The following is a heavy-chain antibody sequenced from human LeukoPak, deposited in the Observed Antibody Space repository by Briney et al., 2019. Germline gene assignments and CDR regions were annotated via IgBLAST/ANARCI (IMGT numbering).Heavy chain of an antibody. D-gene: IGHD5-24*01. CDR1: EFTFSSHA. V-gene: IGHV3-23*01. J-gene: IGHJ4*02. CDR3: ARDVGDGYNPIYYFDY. CDR2: ISGSGTGT. Sequence: GGSLRLSCAASEFTFSSHAMSWVRQAPGKGLEWVSTISGSGTGTYYADSVKGRFTISRDNSKNTLYLQMNSLRAEDTAVYYCARDVGDGYNPIYYFDYWGQGTLVTVSS.